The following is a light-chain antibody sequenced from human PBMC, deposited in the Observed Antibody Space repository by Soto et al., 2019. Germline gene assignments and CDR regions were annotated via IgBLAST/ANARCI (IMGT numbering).Light chain of an antibody. CDR3: GSYTSSSTLV. CDR2: EVS. V-gene: IGLV2-14*01. J-gene: IGLJ2*01. Sequence: QSALTQPASVSGSPGQSITISCTGTSSDVGGNYNYVSWYQQHPGKAPKLMIYEVSNRPSGVSNRFSGSKSGNTASLTISGLQAEDEADYYCGSYTSSSTLVFGGGTKLTVL. CDR1: SSDVGGNYNY.